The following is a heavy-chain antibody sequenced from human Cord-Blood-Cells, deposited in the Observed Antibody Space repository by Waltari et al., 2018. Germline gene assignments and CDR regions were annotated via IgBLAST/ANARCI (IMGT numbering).Heavy chain of an antibody. CDR1: GGSISSSSYY. Sequence: QLQLQESGPGLVKPSETLSLTCTVSGGSISSSSYYWGWIRQPPGKGLELIGSIYYSGGTIYTPYLQTRVTIALDPPKIQFSLKLSSVTAADTAVYYCASRPGAAAGTFDYWGQGTLVTVSS. CDR2: IYYSGGT. V-gene: IGHV4-39*01. CDR3: ASRPGAAAGTFDY. J-gene: IGHJ4*02. D-gene: IGHD6-13*01.